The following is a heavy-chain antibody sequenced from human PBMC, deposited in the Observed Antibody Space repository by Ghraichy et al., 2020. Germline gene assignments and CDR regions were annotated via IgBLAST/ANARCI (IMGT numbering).Heavy chain of an antibody. Sequence: LTCAASGFTFSTYHMHWVRQAPGKGLEWVAFIQSHGSDKWFADSVKGRFTVSRDNSKNTVYLEMNSLRPEDTAVYYCAKDSDSWGYYFDYWGLGTLVTVSS. CDR3: AKDSDSWGYYFDY. CDR2: IQSHGSDK. CDR1: GFTFSTYH. V-gene: IGHV3-30*02. J-gene: IGHJ4*02. D-gene: IGHD3-16*01.